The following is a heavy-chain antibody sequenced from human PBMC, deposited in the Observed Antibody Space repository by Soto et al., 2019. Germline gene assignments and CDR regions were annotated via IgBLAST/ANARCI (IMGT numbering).Heavy chain of an antibody. CDR3: ARGQSTYYDFWSRYYDWFDP. Sequence: LRLSCAASGFTFSNYAMSWVRQAPGKGLEWISTISGSGGSTYYADSVKGRFTISRDNSKNTLYLQMNSLRAEDTAVYYCARGQSTYYDFWSRYYDWFDPWGQGTLVTVSS. D-gene: IGHD3-3*01. V-gene: IGHV3-23*01. CDR1: GFTFSNYA. J-gene: IGHJ5*02. CDR2: ISGSGGST.